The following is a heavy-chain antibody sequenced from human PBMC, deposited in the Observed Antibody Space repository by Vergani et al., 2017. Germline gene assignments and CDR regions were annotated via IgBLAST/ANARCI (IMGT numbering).Heavy chain of an antibody. CDR2: IKQDGSEK. CDR1: GFTFSSYW. V-gene: IGHV3-7*03. CDR3: AKDLLRYFDWLLKD. D-gene: IGHD3-9*01. J-gene: IGHJ4*02. Sequence: EVQLVESGGGLVKPGGSLRLSCAASGFTFSSYWMSWVRQAPGKGLEWVANIKQDGSEKYYVDSVKGRFTISRDNAKNSLYLQMNSLRAEDTAVYYCAKDLLRYFDWLLKDWSQGTLVTVSS.